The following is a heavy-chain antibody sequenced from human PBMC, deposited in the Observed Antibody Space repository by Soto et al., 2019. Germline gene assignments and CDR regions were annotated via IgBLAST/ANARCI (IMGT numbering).Heavy chain of an antibody. D-gene: IGHD5-12*01. CDR2: IYHSGST. J-gene: IGHJ4*02. CDR1: GGSISSGGYS. Sequence: QLQLQESGSGLVKPSQTLSLTCGVSGGSISSGGYSWSWIRQPPGKGLEWIGYIYHSGSTYYNTSLKSRVTISVDRSKSQCSLKLSSVTAADTAVYYCAAGGGLPRYYWGQGTLVTVSS. CDR3: AAGGGLPRYY. V-gene: IGHV4-30-2*01.